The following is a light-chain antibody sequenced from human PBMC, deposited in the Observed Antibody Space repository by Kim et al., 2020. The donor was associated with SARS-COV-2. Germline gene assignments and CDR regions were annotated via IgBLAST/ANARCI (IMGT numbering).Light chain of an antibody. J-gene: IGKJ2*01. CDR2: GAS. CDR3: QQYGTLPYT. CDR1: QSVNSRY. Sequence: FSPGERAPLFCRASQSVNSRYLAWYPVKPGQAPRLLIFGASSWATGVPDRFSGSGSGTDFTLTISSLEPEDFAVYYCQQYGTLPYTFGQGTKLEI. V-gene: IGKV3-20*01.